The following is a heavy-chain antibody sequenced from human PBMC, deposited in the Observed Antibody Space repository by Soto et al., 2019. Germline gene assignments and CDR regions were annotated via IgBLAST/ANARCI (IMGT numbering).Heavy chain of an antibody. V-gene: IGHV4-4*02. D-gene: IGHD1-1*01. CDR1: GGSISSSNW. CDR2: IYHSGST. J-gene: IGHJ4*02. Sequence: SETLSLTCAVSGGSISSSNWWSWVRQPPGKGLEWIGEIYHSGSTTYNPSLRGRVTISVDKSKNQFYLKVSSVTAADSAVHHCARGYNEFDYWGQGTLVTVSS. CDR3: ARGYNEFDY.